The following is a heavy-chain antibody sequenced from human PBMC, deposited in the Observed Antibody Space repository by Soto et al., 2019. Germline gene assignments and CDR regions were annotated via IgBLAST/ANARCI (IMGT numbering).Heavy chain of an antibody. CDR1: GFTFSTYG. J-gene: IGHJ4*02. D-gene: IGHD4-17*01. CDR3: ARGTVHFDY. V-gene: IGHV3-33*01. CDR2: IWYYGSNK. Sequence: QVQLVESGGGVVQPGRSLRLSCAASGFTFSTYGMHWVRQAPGKGLEWVAVIWYYGSNKYYADSVKGRFTISRDNSKNTLYLQMNSLRAEETAVYYCARGTVHFDYWGQGTLVTVSS.